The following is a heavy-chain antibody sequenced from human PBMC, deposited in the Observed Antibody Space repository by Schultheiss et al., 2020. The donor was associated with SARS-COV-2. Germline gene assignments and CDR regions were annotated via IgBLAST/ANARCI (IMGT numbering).Heavy chain of an antibody. Sequence: GESLKISCAASGFTFSSYWMNWVRRAPGKGLEWVSYISSSGSTIYYADSVKGRFTISRDNAKNSLYLQMNSLRAEDTAVYYCARIQWLGYPPFDYWGQGTLVTVAS. CDR3: ARIQWLGYPPFDY. CDR2: ISSSGSTI. J-gene: IGHJ4*02. CDR1: GFTFSSYW. D-gene: IGHD6-19*01. V-gene: IGHV3-48*04.